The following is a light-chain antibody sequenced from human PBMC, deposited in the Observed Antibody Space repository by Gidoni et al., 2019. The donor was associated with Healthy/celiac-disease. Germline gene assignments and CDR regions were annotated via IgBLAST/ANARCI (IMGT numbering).Light chain of an antibody. Sequence: DIQMNQSPSSLSASVGDRVTITCQASQDISNYLNWYQQKPGIAPKLLIYDASNLETGVPSRCSGSGSGTDLTFTISSLQPEDIATYYCQQYDNLLLYTFXQXTKLEIK. J-gene: IGKJ2*01. CDR2: DAS. CDR1: QDISNY. CDR3: QQYDNLLLYT. V-gene: IGKV1-33*01.